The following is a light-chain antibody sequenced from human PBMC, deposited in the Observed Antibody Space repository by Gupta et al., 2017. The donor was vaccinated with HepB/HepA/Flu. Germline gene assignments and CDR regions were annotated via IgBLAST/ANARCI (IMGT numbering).Light chain of an antibody. Sequence: SYELTQPPSVSVSPGQTASITCPGDKLGDKYACWYQQKPGQSPVLVIYQDSKRPSGMPERFSGSNSGNTATLTISGTQAMEEADYYCQAWDSSTAVVSGGGTKLTVL. CDR1: KLGDKY. J-gene: IGLJ2*01. V-gene: IGLV3-1*01. CDR3: QAWDSSTAVV. CDR2: QDS.